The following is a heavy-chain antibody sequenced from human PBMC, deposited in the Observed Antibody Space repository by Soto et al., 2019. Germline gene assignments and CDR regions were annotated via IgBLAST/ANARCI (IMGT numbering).Heavy chain of an antibody. CDR1: GFTFSSYA. CDR3: ARAPPREGMDV. V-gene: IGHV3-30-3*01. J-gene: IGHJ6*02. Sequence: QVQLVESGGGVVQHGRSLRLSCAASGFTFSSYAMHWVRQAPGKGLEWVAVISYDGSNKYYADSVKGRFTISRDNSKNTLYLQMNSLRAEDTAVYYCARAPPREGMDVWGQGTTVTVSS. CDR2: ISYDGSNK.